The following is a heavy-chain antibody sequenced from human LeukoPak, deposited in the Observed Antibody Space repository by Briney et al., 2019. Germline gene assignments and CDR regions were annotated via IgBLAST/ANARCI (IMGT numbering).Heavy chain of an antibody. CDR3: ARARYSSSWGPFDY. D-gene: IGHD6-13*01. CDR1: GGSISSSSYY. CDR2: IYYSGGT. J-gene: IGHJ4*02. V-gene: IGHV4-39*07. Sequence: PSETLSLTCTVSGGSISSSSYYWGWIRQPPGKGLEWIGSIYYSGGTYYNPSLKSRVTTSVDTSKNQFSLKLSSVTAADTAVYYCARARYSSSWGPFDYWGQGTLVTVSS.